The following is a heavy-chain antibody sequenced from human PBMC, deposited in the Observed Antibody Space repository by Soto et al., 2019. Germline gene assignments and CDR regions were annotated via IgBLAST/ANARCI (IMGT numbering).Heavy chain of an antibody. CDR3: ARERRGRIFGGFAP. D-gene: IGHD3-3*01. V-gene: IGHV4-59*11. CDR2: IYSSGTT. CDR1: GGSSGHLC. Sequence: SVPMRVTWTVAGGSSGHLCGSCISQNPGKGLECIGNIYSSGTTKYSPSLRSRVTIAVDTSKNQFPLKLSSVTAADTAVYYCARERRGRIFGGFAPWGQGSLVTVSS. J-gene: IGHJ5*02.